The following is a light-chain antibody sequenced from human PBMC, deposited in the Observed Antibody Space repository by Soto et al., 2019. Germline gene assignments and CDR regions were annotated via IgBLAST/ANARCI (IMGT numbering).Light chain of an antibody. CDR3: PHYTSYSEA. J-gene: IGKJ1*01. CDR1: QTISIW. Sequence: DIQMTQSPSTLSGSVGDRVTITCRDSQTISIWLAWYKQKPGKAPNLLIYKASSLKSGVPSIFIGIGSGTEFTLTISSLLLDDFATYYLPHYTSYSEAFGQGTKVELK. CDR2: KAS. V-gene: IGKV1-5*03.